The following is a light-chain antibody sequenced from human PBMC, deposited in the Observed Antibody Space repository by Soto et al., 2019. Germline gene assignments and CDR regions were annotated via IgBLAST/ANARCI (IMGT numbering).Light chain of an antibody. Sequence: VLTQSPGPVSLSPGASASLSCRACHTVSSTYLAWYQQKPGQAPKLLIYGASSRASAVPDRFSGSGSGTDFTLTISSLQPEDVTVYYCQQSGSTPWTFGQGTKVDIK. CDR3: QQSGSTPWT. V-gene: IGKV3-20*01. CDR1: HTVSSTY. CDR2: GAS. J-gene: IGKJ1*01.